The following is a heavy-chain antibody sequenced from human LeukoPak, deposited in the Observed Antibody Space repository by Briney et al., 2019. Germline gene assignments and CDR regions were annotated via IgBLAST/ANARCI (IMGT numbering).Heavy chain of an antibody. CDR1: GFTFSNYG. CDR2: ISYDGSNK. Sequence: PARSLRLSCAASGFTFSNYGMHWVLQAPGKGLEWVAVISYDGSNKYYADSVRGRFTISRDNSKNTLYLQMDSLRTEDTAMYYCAKGRQMSTTPYDYWGQGTLVTVSS. V-gene: IGHV3-30*18. J-gene: IGHJ4*02. D-gene: IGHD5-24*01. CDR3: AKGRQMSTTPYDY.